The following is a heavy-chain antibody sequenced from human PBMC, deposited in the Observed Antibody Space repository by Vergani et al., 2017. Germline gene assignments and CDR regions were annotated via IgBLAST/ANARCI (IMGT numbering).Heavy chain of an antibody. V-gene: IGHV1-69*02. D-gene: IGHD4-17*01. CDR1: GGTFSSYT. J-gene: IGHJ6*02. CDR2: IIPILGIA. Sequence: QVQLVQSGAEVKKPGSSVKVSCKASGGTFSSYTISWVRQAPGQGLEWMGRIIPILGIANYAQKFQGRVTITADKSTSTAYMELSSLRSEDTSVYYCARVSYGDYDYYYVMEVWGQGTTVIVSS. CDR3: ARVSYGDYDYYYVMEV.